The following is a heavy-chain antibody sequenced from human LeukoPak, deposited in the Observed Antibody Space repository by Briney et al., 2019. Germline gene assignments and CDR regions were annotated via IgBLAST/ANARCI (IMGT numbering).Heavy chain of an antibody. J-gene: IGHJ6*03. D-gene: IGHD3-3*01. CDR2: IYYSGST. V-gene: IGHV4-59*01. Sequence: PSETLSLTCTVSGGSISSYYWSWIRQPPGKGLEWIGYIYYSGSTNYNPSLKSRVTISVDTSKNQFSLKLSSVTAADTAVYYCARGGREGYDFWSGYFYYMDVWGKGTTVTVSS. CDR3: ARGGREGYDFWSGYFYYMDV. CDR1: GGSISSYY.